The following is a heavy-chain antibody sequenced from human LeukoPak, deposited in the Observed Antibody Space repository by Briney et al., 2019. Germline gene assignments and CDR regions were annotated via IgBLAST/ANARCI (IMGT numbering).Heavy chain of an antibody. D-gene: IGHD6-13*01. J-gene: IGHJ4*02. V-gene: IGHV1-8*01. CDR2: MNPNSGNT. Sequence: ASVKVSCKASGYTFTSYDINWVRQATGQGLEWMGWMNPNSGNTGYAQKFQGRVTMTRNTSISTAYMELRSLRSDDTAVYYCARSLLTPVGSWYHGPVDYWGQGTLVTVSS. CDR3: ARSLLTPVGSWYHGPVDY. CDR1: GYTFTSYD.